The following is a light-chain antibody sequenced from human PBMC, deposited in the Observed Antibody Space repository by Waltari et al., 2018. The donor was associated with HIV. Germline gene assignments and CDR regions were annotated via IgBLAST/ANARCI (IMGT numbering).Light chain of an antibody. CDR2: KVS. J-gene: IGKJ2*01. V-gene: IGKV2-30*01. CDR1: QSLVYSDGNTY. Sequence: DVVMTQSPLSLPVTLGQPASISCRSSQSLVYSDGNTYLNWFQQRPGQSPRRLIYKVSNRDSAVPDRFSGCGSGTDFTLKISRVEAEDVGVYYCMQGTHWPPYTFGQGTKLEIK. CDR3: MQGTHWPPYT.